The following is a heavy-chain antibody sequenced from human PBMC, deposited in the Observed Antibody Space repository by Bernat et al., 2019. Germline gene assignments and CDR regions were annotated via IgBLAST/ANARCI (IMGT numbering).Heavy chain of an antibody. CDR1: GFTFSTFG. CDR3: ARLNSWVRFDY. CDR2: IGTTGGNT. V-gene: IGHV3-23*01. D-gene: IGHD3-16*01. Sequence: EVQLLESGGGLVQPGGSLRLSCAASGFTFSTFGMIWVRQAPGRGLEWVSDIGTTGGNTYYADSVRGRFTISRDNSKNTVYLQMDSLGGDDTAVYYCARLNSWVRFDYWGQGTLVTVSS. J-gene: IGHJ4*02.